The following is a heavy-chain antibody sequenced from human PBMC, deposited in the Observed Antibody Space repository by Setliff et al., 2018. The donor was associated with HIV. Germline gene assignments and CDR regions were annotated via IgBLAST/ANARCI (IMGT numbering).Heavy chain of an antibody. CDR1: GGSISSSSHY. J-gene: IGHJ4*02. CDR2: IYYTGST. D-gene: IGHD6-6*01. CDR3: ARGLGSSSGFN. Sequence: KPSETLSLTCTVSGGSISSSSHYWGWIRQSPGKGLEWIGSIYYTGSTYDNPSLKSRVTMSVDTSKNQFSLKLSSVTAADTAVYYCARGLGSSSGFNWGQGTLVTVSS. V-gene: IGHV4-39*07.